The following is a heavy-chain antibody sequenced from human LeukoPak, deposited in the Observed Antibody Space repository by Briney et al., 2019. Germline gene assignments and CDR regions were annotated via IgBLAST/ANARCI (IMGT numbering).Heavy chain of an antibody. J-gene: IGHJ4*02. V-gene: IGHV3-23*01. Sequence: GGSLRLSCAASGFTFSSYAMSWVRQAPGKGLEWVSAISGSGGSTYYADSVKGRFTISRDNSKNTLYLQMNSLRAEGTAVYYCAKERRGYCSGGSCYPLDYWGQGTLVTVSS. D-gene: IGHD2-15*01. CDR1: GFTFSSYA. CDR3: AKERRGYCSGGSCYPLDY. CDR2: ISGSGGST.